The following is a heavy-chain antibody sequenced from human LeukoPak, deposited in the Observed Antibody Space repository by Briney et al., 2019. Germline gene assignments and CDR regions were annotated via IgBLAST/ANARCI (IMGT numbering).Heavy chain of an antibody. V-gene: IGHV1-18*01. CDR1: GYTFSNYG. Sequence: GASVKVSCKASGYTFSNYGISWVRQAPGQGLEWVGWIRGDNGNTNYAQKLQGRVTMTTDTSTSTAYMELRSLRSDDTAVYFCARFQAVAGPSYYYMDVWGKGTTVTVSS. D-gene: IGHD6-19*01. CDR2: IRGDNGNT. CDR3: ARFQAVAGPSYYYMDV. J-gene: IGHJ6*03.